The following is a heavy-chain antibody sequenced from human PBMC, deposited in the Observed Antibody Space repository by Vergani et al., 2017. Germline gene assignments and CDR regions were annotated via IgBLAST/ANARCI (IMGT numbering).Heavy chain of an antibody. D-gene: IGHD2-15*01. CDR1: GFTFDDYA. CDR2: ISWDGGST. V-gene: IGHV3-43D*04. Sequence: EVQLVESGGDLVQPGRSLRLSCAASGFTFDDYAMHWVRQAPGNGLEWVSLISWDGGSTYYADSVKGRFTISRDNAKNTLYLEMNSLRGDDTAIYYCVRARXSGPCFMSNWFDSWGQGTLVTVSS. CDR3: VRARXSGPCFMSNWFDS. J-gene: IGHJ5*01.